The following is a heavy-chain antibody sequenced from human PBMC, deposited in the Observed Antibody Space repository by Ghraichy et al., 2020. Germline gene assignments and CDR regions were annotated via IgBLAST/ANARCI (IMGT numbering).Heavy chain of an antibody. CDR1: GFTFSSYA. J-gene: IGHJ2*01. Sequence: GGSLRLSCAASGFTFSSYAMSWVRQAPGKGLEWVSAISGSGGSTYYADSVKGRFTISRDNSKHTLYLQMNSLRAEDTAVYYCSKDPLPYSSSGYWYFALWGRGTLVTVSA. V-gene: IGHV3-23*01. CDR2: ISGSGGST. D-gene: IGHD6-6*01. CDR3: SKDPLPYSSSGYWYFAL.